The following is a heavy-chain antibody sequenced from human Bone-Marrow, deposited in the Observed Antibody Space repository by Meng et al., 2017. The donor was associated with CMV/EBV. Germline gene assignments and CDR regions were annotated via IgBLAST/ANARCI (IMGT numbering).Heavy chain of an antibody. Sequence: SVKVSCKASGGTFSSYAISWVRQAPGQGLEWMGGINPIFGAANYAQKFQGRVTITTDESTSTAYMELSSLRSEDTAVYDCARVVGATTGYYFDDWGQGTLVTVYS. J-gene: IGHJ4*02. CDR3: ARVVGATTGYYFDD. CDR2: INPIFGAA. D-gene: IGHD1-26*01. V-gene: IGHV1-69*05. CDR1: GGTFSSYA.